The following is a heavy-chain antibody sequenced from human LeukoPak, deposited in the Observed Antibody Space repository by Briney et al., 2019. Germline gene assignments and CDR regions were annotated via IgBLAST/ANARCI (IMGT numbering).Heavy chain of an antibody. J-gene: IGHJ6*02. CDR3: ARDARSGDNYYGLDV. V-gene: IGHV1-3*04. Sequence: ASVKVSCKASGYTFIYHAMHWVRQAPGQGLEWMGWLNTGNGSTKYSQNFQGRVTITRDTSAGTAYMELSSLRSEDTAVYYCARDARSGDNYYGLDVWGQGTTVTVSS. D-gene: IGHD5-24*01. CDR2: LNTGNGST. CDR1: GYTFIYHA.